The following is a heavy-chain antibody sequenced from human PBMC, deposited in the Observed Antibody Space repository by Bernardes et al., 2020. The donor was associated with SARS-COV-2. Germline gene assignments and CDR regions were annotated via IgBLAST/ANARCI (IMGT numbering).Heavy chain of an antibody. Sequence: GGSLRLSCAASGFTFSSYGMSWVRQAPGKGLEWVSVISGSGTSTYYADSVKGRFTISRDNSKNTLYLQMNSLRAEDTAVYYCAKDAGGSGFDYWGQGTLVTVSS. CDR1: GFTFSSYG. J-gene: IGHJ4*02. D-gene: IGHD6-25*01. V-gene: IGHV3-23*01. CDR3: AKDAGGSGFDY. CDR2: ISGSGTST.